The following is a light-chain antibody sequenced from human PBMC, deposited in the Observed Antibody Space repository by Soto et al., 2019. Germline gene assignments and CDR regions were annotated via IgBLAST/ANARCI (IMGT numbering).Light chain of an antibody. CDR2: DAS. CDR3: QQYNSLGT. Sequence: DIQMTQSPSTLSASVGDRVTITCRASQSISSWLAWYQQKPGKAPKLLIYDASSLESGVPSRFSGSGSGTEFTLTISCLQPDDFATYYCQQYNSLGTFGQGTKVDIK. CDR1: QSISSW. V-gene: IGKV1-5*01. J-gene: IGKJ1*01.